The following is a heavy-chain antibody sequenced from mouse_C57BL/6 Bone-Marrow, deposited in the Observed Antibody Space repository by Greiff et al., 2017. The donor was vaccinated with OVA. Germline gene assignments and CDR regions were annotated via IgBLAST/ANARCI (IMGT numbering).Heavy chain of an antibody. Sequence: VQLPQSGADLAQPGASVKLSCKASGYPFPSYWMHCVQQRPGQGLECIVYINPSSGYTKYTQKFKDKATLNADKSSSTAYMQLSSLTYEDSAVYYCARPYYGSSYGYWGKGTTLTVSS. CDR3: ARPYYGSSYGY. D-gene: IGHD1-1*01. V-gene: IGHV1-7*01. J-gene: IGHJ2*01. CDR2: INPSSGYT. CDR1: GYPFPSYW.